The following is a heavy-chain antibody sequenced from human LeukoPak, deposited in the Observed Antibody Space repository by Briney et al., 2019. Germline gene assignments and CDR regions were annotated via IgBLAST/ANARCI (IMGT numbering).Heavy chain of an antibody. J-gene: IGHJ4*02. Sequence: SETLSLTCPVSGGSISSSSYYWSWIRQPPGKGLEWIGEINHSGSTNYNPSLKSRVTISVDTSKNQFSLKLSSVTAADTAVYYCARGNTYYYGSGSPRGDYFDYWGQGTLVTVSS. CDR1: GGSISSSSYY. CDR3: ARGNTYYYGSGSPRGDYFDY. D-gene: IGHD3-10*01. CDR2: INHSGST. V-gene: IGHV4-39*07.